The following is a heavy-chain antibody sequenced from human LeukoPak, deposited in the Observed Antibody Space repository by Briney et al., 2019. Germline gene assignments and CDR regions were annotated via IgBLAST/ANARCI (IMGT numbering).Heavy chain of an antibody. CDR3: GRGATLNWFDP. J-gene: IGHJ5*02. V-gene: IGHV3-48*04. Sequence: GGSLRLSCAASGFTFSSYSMNWVRQAPGKGLEWVSYISSSSSIIYYADSVKGRFTISRDNAKNSLYLQMNSLRAEDTAVYYCGRGATLNWFDPWGQEPWSPSPQ. CDR2: ISSSSSII. CDR1: GFTFSSYS. D-gene: IGHD1-26*01.